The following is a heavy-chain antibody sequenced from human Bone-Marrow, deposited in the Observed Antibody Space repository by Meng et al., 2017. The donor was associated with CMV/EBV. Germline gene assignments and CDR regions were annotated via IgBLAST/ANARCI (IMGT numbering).Heavy chain of an antibody. Sequence: LSLTCAASGFTVSSNYMSWVRQAPGKGLEWVSVIYSGGSTYYADSVKGRFTISRDNSKNTLYLQMNSLRAEDTAVYYCAKDQDEYCSSTSCYLPDYWGQGTLVTVSS. V-gene: IGHV3-53*01. CDR3: AKDQDEYCSSTSCYLPDY. D-gene: IGHD2-2*01. CDR1: GFTVSSNY. J-gene: IGHJ4*02. CDR2: IYSGGST.